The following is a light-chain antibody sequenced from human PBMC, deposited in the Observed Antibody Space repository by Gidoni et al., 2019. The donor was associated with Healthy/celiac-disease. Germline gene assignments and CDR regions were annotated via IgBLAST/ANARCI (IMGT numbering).Light chain of an antibody. CDR1: QSISSY. CDR3: QQSYSTPVYT. Sequence: DLQMTQSPSSLSASGGDRVTITCRASQSISSYLNWYQQKPGEAPKLLIYAASSLQSGVTSRFSGSGSWTDFTLTISSLQPEDFATYYCQQSYSTPVYTFGQGTKLEIK. V-gene: IGKV1-39*01. J-gene: IGKJ2*01. CDR2: AAS.